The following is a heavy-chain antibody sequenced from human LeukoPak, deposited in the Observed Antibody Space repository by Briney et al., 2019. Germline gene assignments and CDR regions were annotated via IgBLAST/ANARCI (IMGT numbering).Heavy chain of an antibody. CDR1: GYTFTSYG. D-gene: IGHD2-21*02. CDR3: AREVTAYCGGDCYSSYFDY. Sequence: ASVKVSCKASGYTFTSYGISWVRQAPGQGLEWMGWISAYNGNTNYAQKFQGRVTMTRDTSISTAYMELSRLRSDDTAVYYCAREVTAYCGGDCYSSYFDYWGQGTLVTVSS. J-gene: IGHJ4*02. CDR2: ISAYNGNT. V-gene: IGHV1-18*01.